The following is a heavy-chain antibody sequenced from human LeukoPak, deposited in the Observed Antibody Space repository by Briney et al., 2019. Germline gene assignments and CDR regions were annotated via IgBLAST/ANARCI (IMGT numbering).Heavy chain of an antibody. CDR3: ARGPFSRENRLSIAVAEMYNWFDP. J-gene: IGHJ5*02. V-gene: IGHV3-21*01. CDR1: GFTFSSYS. D-gene: IGHD6-19*01. Sequence: GGSLRLSCAASGFTFSSYSMNWVRQAPGKGLEWVSSISSSSSYIYYADSVKGRFTISRDNAKNSLYLQMNSLRAEDTAVYYCARGPFSRENRLSIAVAEMYNWFDPWGQGTLVTVSS. CDR2: ISSSSSYI.